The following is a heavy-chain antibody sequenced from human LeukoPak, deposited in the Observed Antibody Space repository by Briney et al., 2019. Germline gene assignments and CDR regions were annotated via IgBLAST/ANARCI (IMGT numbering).Heavy chain of an antibody. J-gene: IGHJ4*02. CDR1: GGSISSGGYY. CDR3: ATAPPNYSSGWYRY. CDR2: IYYSGST. D-gene: IGHD6-19*01. V-gene: IGHV4-31*03. Sequence: PSETLSLTCTVSGGSISSGGYYWSWIRQHPGKGLEWIGYIYYSGSTYYNPSLKSRVTISVDTSKNQFSLKLSSVTAADTAVYYCATAPPNYSSGWYRYWGQGTLVTVSS.